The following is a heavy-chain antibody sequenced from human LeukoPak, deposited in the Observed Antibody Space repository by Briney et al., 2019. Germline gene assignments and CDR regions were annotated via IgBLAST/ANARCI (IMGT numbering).Heavy chain of an antibody. V-gene: IGHV5-51*01. CDR3: ARPSSGWYGPYAFDI. J-gene: IGHJ3*02. CDR2: IYPGDSDT. CDR1: GYSFTSYW. D-gene: IGHD6-19*01. Sequence: GESLEISCKGSGYSFTSYWIGWVRQMPGKGLEWMGIIYPGDSDTRYSPSFQGRVTISADKSISIAYLQWSSLKASDTAMYYCARPSSGWYGPYAFDIWGQGTMVTVSS.